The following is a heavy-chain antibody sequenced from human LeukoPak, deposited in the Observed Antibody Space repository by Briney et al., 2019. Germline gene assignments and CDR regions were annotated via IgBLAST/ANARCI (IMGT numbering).Heavy chain of an antibody. V-gene: IGHV1-8*01. J-gene: IGHJ6*02. D-gene: IGHD3-16*01. Sequence: ASVKVSCKASGYTFTSYDINWVRQATGQGLEWMGWMNPNSGNTGYAQKFQGRVTMARSTSISKAYMELSSLRSEDTAVYYCARGRPRGTRHYYYYDAMDVWGQGTTVTVS. CDR3: ARGRPRGTRHYYYYDAMDV. CDR2: MNPNSGNT. CDR1: GYTFTSYD.